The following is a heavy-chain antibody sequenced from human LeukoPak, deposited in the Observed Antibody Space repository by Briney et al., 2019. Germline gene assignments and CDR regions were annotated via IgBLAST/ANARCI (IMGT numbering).Heavy chain of an antibody. CDR3: ARVEEGAIPFDY. CDR2: ISSSSSYI. CDR1: GFTFSSYS. Sequence: GGSLRLSCAASGFTFSSYSMNWVRQAPGKGREWVSSISSSSSYIYYADPVKGRFTISRKNAKTSLYLQRNSRRAEDTAVYYCARVEEGAIPFDYWGQGTLVTVSS. J-gene: IGHJ4*02. D-gene: IGHD1-26*01. V-gene: IGHV3-21*01.